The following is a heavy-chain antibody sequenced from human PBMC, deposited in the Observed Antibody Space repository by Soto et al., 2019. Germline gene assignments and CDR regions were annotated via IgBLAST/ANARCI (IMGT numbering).Heavy chain of an antibody. CDR2: IWSDGNKE. Sequence: QVQLVESGGGVVQPGRSLRLSCVGSGFPFWHYGMHWVRQAPGKGLEWVAVIWSDGNKESYADSVMGRFAISRDNSKDTLYLEMNSPRVEDTAVYFCARDRNGGWFHMAVWGQGTTVSVSS. CDR1: GFPFWHYG. CDR3: ARDRNGGWFHMAV. J-gene: IGHJ6*02. V-gene: IGHV3-33*01. D-gene: IGHD6-19*01.